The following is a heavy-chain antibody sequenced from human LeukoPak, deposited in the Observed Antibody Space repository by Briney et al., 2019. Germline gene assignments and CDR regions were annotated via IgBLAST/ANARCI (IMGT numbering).Heavy chain of an antibody. Sequence: ASVTVSCKASGGTFSSYAISWVRQAPGQGLEWMGGIIPIFGTANYAQKFQGRVTITADESTSTAYMELSSLRSEDTAVYYCARDLRYYYDSRYNWFDPWGQGTLSPSPQ. CDR2: IIPIFGTA. V-gene: IGHV1-69*13. CDR1: GGTFSSYA. D-gene: IGHD3-22*01. J-gene: IGHJ5*02. CDR3: ARDLRYYYDSRYNWFDP.